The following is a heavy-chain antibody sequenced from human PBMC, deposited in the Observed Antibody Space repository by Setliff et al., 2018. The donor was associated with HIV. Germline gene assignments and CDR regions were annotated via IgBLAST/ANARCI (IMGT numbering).Heavy chain of an antibody. V-gene: IGHV1-3*01. J-gene: IGHJ4*02. Sequence: ASVKVSCKASGYTFTGYAMHWVRQAPGQRPEYMGWFYPGTGGTGYSPRFQGRLTFSRDTSATTAHVEVNSLTSEDTAVYYCARAAPGGGNDYFGYWGQGALVTVSS. CDR1: GYTFTGYA. CDR3: ARAAPGGGNDYFGY. CDR2: FYPGTGGT. D-gene: IGHD3-16*01.